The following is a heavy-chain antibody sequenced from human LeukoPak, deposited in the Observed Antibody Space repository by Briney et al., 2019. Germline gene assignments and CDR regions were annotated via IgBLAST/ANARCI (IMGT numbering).Heavy chain of an antibody. CDR2: IYHSGST. CDR3: ARREMATITSFDY. D-gene: IGHD5-24*01. Sequence: RPSETLSLTCAVSGYSISSDYYWGWIRQPPGKGLEWIGNIYHSGSTYYNPSLKSRVTISVGTSKNQFSLKLSSVTAADTAVYYCARREMATITSFDYWGQGTLVTVSS. CDR1: GYSISSDYY. J-gene: IGHJ4*02. V-gene: IGHV4-38-2*01.